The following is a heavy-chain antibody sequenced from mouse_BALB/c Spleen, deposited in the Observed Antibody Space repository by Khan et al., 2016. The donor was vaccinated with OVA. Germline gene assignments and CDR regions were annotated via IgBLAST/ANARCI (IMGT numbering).Heavy chain of an antibody. CDR1: GFTFSNFG. CDR2: ISSGSNNI. J-gene: IGHJ3*01. V-gene: IGHV5-17*02. Sequence: EVELVESGGGLVQPGGSRKLSCAASGFTFSNFGMHWVRQAPEKGLEWVAYISSGSNNIYYADSVKGRFTISRDNPENTLFLQMTSLRSEDTAIXSYTRGHNTYAWFAYWGQGTLVTVSA. D-gene: IGHD1-1*01. CDR3: TRGHNTYAWFAY.